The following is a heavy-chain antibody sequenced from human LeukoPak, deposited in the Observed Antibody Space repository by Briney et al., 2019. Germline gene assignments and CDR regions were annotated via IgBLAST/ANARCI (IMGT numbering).Heavy chain of an antibody. CDR3: ARDRNFWPGSSGFDY. CDR2: VDFGGNT. V-gene: IGHV3-53*01. CDR1: GVAVSSNS. J-gene: IGHJ4*02. D-gene: IGHD3/OR15-3a*01. Sequence: GGSLRLSCAASGVAVSSNSFSWVRQAPGKGLEWVSVVDFGGNTNYADSVKGRFTISRDNSKNTLYLQMNNLRVEDTALYYCARDRNFWPGSSGFDYWGQGTLVSVSS.